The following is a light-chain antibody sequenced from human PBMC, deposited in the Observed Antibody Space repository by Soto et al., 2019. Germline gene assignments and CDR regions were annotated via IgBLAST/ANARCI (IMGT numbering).Light chain of an antibody. CDR2: DVS. J-gene: IGLJ1*01. CDR1: SSDVGSYNY. Sequence: QSVLTQPASVSGSPGQSIAISCTGTSSDVGSYNYVSWYQQHPGKAPKLMIYDVSNRPSGVSDRFSGSKSGNTASLTISGLQAEDEADYFCSSYTSSSTYVFGTGTKDTDL. CDR3: SSYTSSSTYV. V-gene: IGLV2-14*03.